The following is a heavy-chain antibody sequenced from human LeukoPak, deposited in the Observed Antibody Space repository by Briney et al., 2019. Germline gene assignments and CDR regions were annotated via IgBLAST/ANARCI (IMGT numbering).Heavy chain of an antibody. V-gene: IGHV3-30*18. Sequence: GGSLRLSCAASGFTFSSYGMHWVRQAPGKGLEWVALISYDGRDIYYLDSVEGRFTISRDNSKNTEYLQMNSLRTEDTAVYYCAKPPKDDNASWYYYFDSWGQGTLVTVSS. J-gene: IGHJ4*02. CDR1: GFTFSSYG. D-gene: IGHD6-13*01. CDR2: ISYDGRDI. CDR3: AKPPKDDNASWYYYFDS.